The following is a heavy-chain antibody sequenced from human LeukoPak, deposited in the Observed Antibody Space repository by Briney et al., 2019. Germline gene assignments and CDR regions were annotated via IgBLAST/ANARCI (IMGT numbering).Heavy chain of an antibody. V-gene: IGHV4-39*01. CDR3: ARTLKTAGTSDAFDI. CDR1: GGSISSSSYY. D-gene: IGHD6-13*01. CDR2: IYYSGIT. J-gene: IGHJ3*02. Sequence: SETLSLTCTVSGGSISSSSYYWGWIRQPPGKGLEWIGSIYYSGITYYKPSLKSRVTISVDTSKNQFSLKLSSVTAADTAVYYCARTLKTAGTSDAFDIWGQGTMVTVSS.